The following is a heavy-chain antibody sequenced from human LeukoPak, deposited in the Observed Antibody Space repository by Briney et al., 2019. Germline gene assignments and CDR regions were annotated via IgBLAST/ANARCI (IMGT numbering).Heavy chain of an antibody. Sequence: PGGSLRLSCAASGFTFTNYAMSWVRQAPGKGLQWVSAINGSGVITYYADSVRGRLTISRDNSKSTLYLQITSLRAEDAAIYDCAKDSSQGGDYFDSWGQGTLVTVSS. CDR2: INGSGVIT. J-gene: IGHJ4*02. D-gene: IGHD3-16*01. CDR1: GFTFTNYA. CDR3: AKDSSQGGDYFDS. V-gene: IGHV3-23*01.